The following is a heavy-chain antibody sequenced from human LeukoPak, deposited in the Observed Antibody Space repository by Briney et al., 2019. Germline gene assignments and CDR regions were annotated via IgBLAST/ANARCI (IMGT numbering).Heavy chain of an antibody. Sequence: SETLSLTCAVHGGSFSGYYWSWIRQPPGKGLEWIGEINHSGSTNYNPSLKSRVTISVDTSKNQFSLKLSSVTAADTAVYYCARGATAMVFISFFDYWGQGTLVTVSS. CDR3: ARGATAMVFISFFDY. V-gene: IGHV4-34*01. CDR1: GGSFSGYY. J-gene: IGHJ4*02. CDR2: INHSGST. D-gene: IGHD5-18*01.